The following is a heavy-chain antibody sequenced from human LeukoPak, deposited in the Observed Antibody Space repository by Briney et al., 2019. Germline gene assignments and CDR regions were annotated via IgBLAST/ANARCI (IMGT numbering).Heavy chain of an antibody. CDR3: ARGEMATTEWDYYYYYGMDV. V-gene: IGHV1-69*04. CDR1: GGTFSSYA. Sequence: GSSVKVSCKASGGTFSSYAISWVRQAPGQGLGWMGGIIPILGIANYAQKFQGRVTITADKSTSTAYMELSSLRSEDTAVYYCARGEMATTEWDYYYYYGMDVWGQGTTVTVSS. J-gene: IGHJ6*02. CDR2: IIPILGIA. D-gene: IGHD5-24*01.